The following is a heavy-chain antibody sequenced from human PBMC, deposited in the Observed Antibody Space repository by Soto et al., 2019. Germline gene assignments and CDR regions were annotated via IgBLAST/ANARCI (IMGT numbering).Heavy chain of an antibody. Sequence: QVQLVESGGGVVQPGRSPRLSCAASGFTFSNFGMHWVRQAPGKGLEWVAAISSDEGGKYYSRSVKDRFTISRDNSKNTLVLQMNSLRVEDTAVHYCVKGSDVAHQELDHWGQGILVTVSS. CDR3: VKGSDVAHQELDH. CDR1: GFTFSNFG. CDR2: ISSDEGGK. D-gene: IGHD3-16*01. J-gene: IGHJ4*02. V-gene: IGHV3-30*18.